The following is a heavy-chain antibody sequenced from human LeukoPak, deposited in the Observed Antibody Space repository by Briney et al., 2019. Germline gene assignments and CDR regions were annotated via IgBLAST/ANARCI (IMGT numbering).Heavy chain of an antibody. CDR1: GYTFTTYG. CDR3: ARDRGPMFRGVLFSPHNWFDH. CDR2: ISGYNGNT. J-gene: IGHJ5*02. V-gene: IGHV1-18*01. Sequence: GASVKVSCRTSGYTFTTYGINWVRQAPGQGLEWMGWISGYNGNTKYAQRLQDRVPLTTDTSAPTAYMELRSLRSDDTAIYYCARDRGPMFRGVLFSPHNWFDHWGQGTLVTVSS. D-gene: IGHD3-10*01.